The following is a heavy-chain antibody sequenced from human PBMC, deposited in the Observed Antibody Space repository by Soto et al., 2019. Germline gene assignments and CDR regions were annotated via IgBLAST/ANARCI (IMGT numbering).Heavy chain of an antibody. J-gene: IGHJ5*02. D-gene: IGHD2-15*01. CDR3: ARVRDCSGGTCYSWWFDP. Sequence: SETLSLTCAVSGGSISSGGYSWSWIRQPPGKGLEGIGYIYHSGSIYYNPSLKSRVTISVDTSKNQFSLKLSSVTAADTAVYYCARVRDCSGGTCYSWWFDPWGQGTLVTVSS. CDR1: GGSISSGGYS. V-gene: IGHV4-30-2*01. CDR2: IYHSGSI.